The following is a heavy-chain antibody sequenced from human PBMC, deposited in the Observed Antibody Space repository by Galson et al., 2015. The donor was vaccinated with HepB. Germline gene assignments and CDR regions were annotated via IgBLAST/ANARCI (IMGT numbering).Heavy chain of an antibody. Sequence: SVKVSCKASGGTFSSYAISWVRQAPGRGLEWMGGIIPIFGTANYAQKFQGRVTITADESTSTAYMELSSLRSEDTAVYYCARGKVAATHYYFDYWGQGTLVTVSS. CDR3: ARGKVAATHYYFDY. D-gene: IGHD2-15*01. CDR2: IIPIFGTA. CDR1: GGTFSSYA. V-gene: IGHV1-69*13. J-gene: IGHJ4*02.